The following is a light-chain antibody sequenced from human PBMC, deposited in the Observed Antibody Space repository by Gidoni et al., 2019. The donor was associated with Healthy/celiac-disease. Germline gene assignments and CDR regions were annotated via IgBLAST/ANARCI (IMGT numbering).Light chain of an antibody. V-gene: IGLV1-47*01. CDR3: AAWDDSLSVVV. CDR2: RNK. Sequence: QSVLTQPPSASGTPGQRVTISCSGSRSNIGSNYVYWYQQLPGTAPKLLIYRNKQRPSGFPDRFSGSKSGTSASLAISGLRSEDEADYYCAAWDDSLSVVVFGGGTKLTVL. CDR1: RSNIGSNY. J-gene: IGLJ2*01.